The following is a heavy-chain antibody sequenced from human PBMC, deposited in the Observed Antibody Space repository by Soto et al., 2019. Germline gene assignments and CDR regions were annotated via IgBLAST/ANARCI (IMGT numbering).Heavy chain of an antibody. J-gene: IGHJ6*02. CDR3: AKDKRYYGSGTYFTYSAMDV. CDR2: ISYDGSNE. V-gene: IGHV3-30*18. Sequence: GGSLRLSCAASGFIFSSYGIHWVRQAPAKGLEWVALISYDGSNEYYGDSVKGRFTISRDDSKNTLYLQMSSLRVEGTALYYCAKDKRYYGSGTYFTYSAMDVWGQGTTVTVSS. D-gene: IGHD3-10*01. CDR1: GFIFSSYG.